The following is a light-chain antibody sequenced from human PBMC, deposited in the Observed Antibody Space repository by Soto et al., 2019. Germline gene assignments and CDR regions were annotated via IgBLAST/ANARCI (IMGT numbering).Light chain of an antibody. CDR1: SSDVGGYNY. CDR2: DVS. J-gene: IGLJ2*01. V-gene: IGLV2-14*01. Sequence: QSALTQRASVSGSPGQSITISCTGTSSDVGGYNYVSWYQQHPGKAPKLMIYDVSNRPSGVSNRFSGSKSGNTASLTISGLQAEDEADYYCSSYISSSTLVVFGGGTKLTVL. CDR3: SSYISSSTLVV.